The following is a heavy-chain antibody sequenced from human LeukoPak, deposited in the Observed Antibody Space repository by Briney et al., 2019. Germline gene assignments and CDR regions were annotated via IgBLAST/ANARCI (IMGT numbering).Heavy chain of an antibody. CDR2: IYYSGST. CDR1: GGSISSYY. J-gene: IGHJ4*02. CDR3: ASYRRRPGYGSSSWSFDY. Sequence: SETLSLTCTVSGGSISSYYWSWIRQPPGKGLEWIGYIYYSGSTNYNPSLKSRVTISVDTTKNQFSLKLSSVTAADTAVYYWASYRRRPGYGSSSWSFDYWGQGTLVTVSS. V-gene: IGHV4-59*12. D-gene: IGHD6-13*01.